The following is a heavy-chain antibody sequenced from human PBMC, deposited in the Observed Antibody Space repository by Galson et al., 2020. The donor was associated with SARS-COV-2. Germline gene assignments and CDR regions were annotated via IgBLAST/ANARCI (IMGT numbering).Heavy chain of an antibody. CDR2: ISSSSSTI. V-gene: IGHV3-48*02. CDR3: ASLVGGMITFGGVIDVFDY. J-gene: IGHJ4*02. CDR1: VFTFSSYS. D-gene: IGHD3-16*02. Sequence: TGGSLRLSCAASVFTFSSYSMNWVRQAPGKGLEWVSYISSSSSTIYYADSVKGRFTISRDNAKNSLYLQMNSLRDEDTAVYYCASLVGGMITFGGVIDVFDYWGQGTLVTVSS.